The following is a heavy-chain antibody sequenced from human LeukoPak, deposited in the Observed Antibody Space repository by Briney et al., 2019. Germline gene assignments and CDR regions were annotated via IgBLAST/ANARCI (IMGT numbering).Heavy chain of an antibody. CDR1: GFTFSTYV. CDR2: ITGSDGNP. Sequence: PGGSLRLSCAASGFTFSTYVMNWVRQAPGMGLEWLSGITGSDGNPYYADYVKGRFTISRDNAKSTLYLQMDSLRAEDTALYYCARVRAFSSAFDFWGQGILVTVSS. V-gene: IGHV3-23*01. CDR3: ARVRAFSSAFDF. D-gene: IGHD5-18*01. J-gene: IGHJ4*02.